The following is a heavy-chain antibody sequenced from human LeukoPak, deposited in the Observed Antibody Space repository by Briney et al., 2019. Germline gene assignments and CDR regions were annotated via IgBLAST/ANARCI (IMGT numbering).Heavy chain of an antibody. CDR2: SSDSGDRT. D-gene: IGHD6-13*01. CDR1: RFALSHYA. Sequence: GSLSLSCAPSRFALSHYAMSWVRQAPGEGREWVSSSSDSGDRTSHANRVKGRFNTSKDNSRNTLSPQIDALGAEDTGICYCAKLAGDWQQLPYWGQGTLVTVSS. J-gene: IGHJ4*02. CDR3: AKLAGDWQQLPY. V-gene: IGHV3-23*01.